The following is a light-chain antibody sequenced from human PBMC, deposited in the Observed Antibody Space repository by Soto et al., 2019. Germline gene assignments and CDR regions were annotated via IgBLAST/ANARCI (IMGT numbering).Light chain of an antibody. V-gene: IGLV2-11*01. CDR2: DVN. J-gene: IGLJ1*01. Sequence: QSALTQPRSVSGSPGQSVTISCTGTSSDVGGYNYVSWYQQHPDKAPKLMIYDVNKRPSGIPDRFSDSKSGDTASLTISVLQADDEADYYCCSYAGTSTYVFGTGTKLTVL. CDR3: CSYAGTSTYV. CDR1: SSDVGGYNY.